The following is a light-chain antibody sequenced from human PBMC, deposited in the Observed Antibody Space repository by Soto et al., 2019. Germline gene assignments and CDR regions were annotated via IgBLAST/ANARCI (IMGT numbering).Light chain of an antibody. CDR3: CSFSGLNPLL. V-gene: IGLV2-23*01. Sequence: QSALTQPASVSGSPGQSITISCTGTSSDVGSYNLVSWYQQHPGKAPKLMIYEGSKRPSGVSNRFSGSKSGNTASLTISGLQAEDEADYYCCSFSGLNPLLFGGGTKLTVL. J-gene: IGLJ2*01. CDR2: EGS. CDR1: SSDVGSYNL.